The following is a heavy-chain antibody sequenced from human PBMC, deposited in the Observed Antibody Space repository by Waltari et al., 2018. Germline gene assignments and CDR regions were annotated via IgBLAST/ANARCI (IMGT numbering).Heavy chain of an antibody. D-gene: IGHD3-9*01. CDR2: IYHSGST. Sequence: QVQLQESGPGLVKPSETLSLTCAVSGYSISSGYYWGWSRQPPGKGLEWIGSIYHSGSTYYNPSLKSRVTISVDTSKNQFSLKLSSVTAADTAVYYCARGPLDDILTGYRPNWFDPWGQGTLVTVSS. CDR3: ARGPLDDILTGYRPNWFDP. V-gene: IGHV4-38-2*01. CDR1: GYSISSGYY. J-gene: IGHJ5*02.